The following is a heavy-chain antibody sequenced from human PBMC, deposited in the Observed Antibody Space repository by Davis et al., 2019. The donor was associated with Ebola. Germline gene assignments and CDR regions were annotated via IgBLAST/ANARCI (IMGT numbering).Heavy chain of an antibody. CDR2: IYYSGST. V-gene: IGHV4-30-4*01. CDR3: ASRTDIVVVVAAAGGMDV. D-gene: IGHD2-15*01. J-gene: IGHJ6*02. Sequence: PSETLSLTCTVSGGSISSGDYYWSWIRQPPGKGLEWIGYIYYSGSTYYNPSLKSRVTISVDTSKNQFSLKLSSVTAADTAVYYCASRTDIVVVVAAAGGMDVWGQGTTVTVSS. CDR1: GGSISSGDYY.